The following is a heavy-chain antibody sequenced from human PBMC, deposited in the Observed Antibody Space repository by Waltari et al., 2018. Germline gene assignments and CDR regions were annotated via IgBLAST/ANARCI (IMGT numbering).Heavy chain of an antibody. J-gene: IGHJ3*02. CDR3: ARGSRDGYLDAFDI. V-gene: IGHV4-59*11. D-gene: IGHD3-10*01. CDR1: GGSISSHY. CDR2: IYYSGST. Sequence: QVQLQESGPGLVKPSETLSLTRTVSGGSISSHYWSWIRQPPGKGLEWIGYIYYSGSTNYNPSLKSRVTISVDTSKNQFSLKLSSVTAADTAVYYCARGSRDGYLDAFDIWGQGTMVTVSS.